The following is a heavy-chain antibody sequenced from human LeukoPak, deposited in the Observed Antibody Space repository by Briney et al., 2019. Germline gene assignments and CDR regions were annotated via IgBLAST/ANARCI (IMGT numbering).Heavy chain of an antibody. CDR3: ARGDQAFDY. J-gene: IGHJ4*02. V-gene: IGHV6-1*01. CDR2: TYYRSKRSN. Sequence: SQTLSLTCAISGDSVSSNTAVWNWIRQSPSRGLEWLGRTYYRSKRSNNYAVSVKSRIIINPDTSGNQFSLQLNSVTPEDTAVYYCARGDQAFDYWGQGTLVTVSS. D-gene: IGHD2-2*01. CDR1: GDSVSSNTAV.